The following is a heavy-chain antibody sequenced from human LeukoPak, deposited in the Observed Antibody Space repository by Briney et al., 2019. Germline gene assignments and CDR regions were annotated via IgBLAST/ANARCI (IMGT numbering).Heavy chain of an antibody. CDR3: ARGARLKRGSGIAVAGSSGYFDY. D-gene: IGHD6-19*01. J-gene: IGHJ4*02. CDR1: GGTFSSYA. CDR2: IIPIFGTA. V-gene: IGHV1-69*05. Sequence: ASVKVSCKASGGTFSSYAISWVRQAPGQGLEWMGGIIPIFGTANYAQKFQGRVTMTRDTSTSTVYMELSSLRSEDTAVYYCARGARLKRGSGIAVAGSSGYFDYWGQGTLVTVSS.